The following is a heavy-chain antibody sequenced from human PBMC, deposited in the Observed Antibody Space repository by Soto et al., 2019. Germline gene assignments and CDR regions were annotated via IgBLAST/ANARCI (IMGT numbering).Heavy chain of an antibody. J-gene: IGHJ6*02. V-gene: IGHV4-38-2*02. CDR1: GYSISSAYY. CDR3: AREETGTPLPPPYTTTIVGMDV. CDR2: VYYTGST. Sequence: SETLSLTCAVSGYSISSAYYWGWIRQPPGKGLEWIGSVYYTGSTDYNPSLKSRVTISVDTSKNQFPLKLSSVTAADTAVYYCAREETGTPLPPPYTTTIVGMDVWGQGTTVTVSS. D-gene: IGHD1-1*01.